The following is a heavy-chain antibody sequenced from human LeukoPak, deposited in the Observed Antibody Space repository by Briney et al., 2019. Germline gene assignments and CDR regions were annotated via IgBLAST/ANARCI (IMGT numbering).Heavy chain of an antibody. Sequence: KASETLSLTCTVSGYSISSGYYWGWIRQPPGKGLEWIGSIYHSGSTYYNPSLKSRVTISVDTSKNQFSLKLSSVTAADTAVYYCARDHGPGGGRFDPWGQGTLVTVS. CDR2: IYHSGST. J-gene: IGHJ5*02. CDR1: GYSISSGYY. CDR3: ARDHGPGGGRFDP. D-gene: IGHD3-16*01. V-gene: IGHV4-38-2*02.